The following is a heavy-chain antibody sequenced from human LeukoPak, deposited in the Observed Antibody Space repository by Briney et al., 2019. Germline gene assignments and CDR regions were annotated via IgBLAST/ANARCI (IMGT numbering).Heavy chain of an antibody. D-gene: IGHD3-10*01. V-gene: IGHV3-7*03. CDR2: IKEDGSEK. CDR3: ARDKYAYGCPFDY. CDR1: GFTFSSYW. J-gene: IGHJ4*02. Sequence: GGSLRLSCVASGFTFSSYWMSWVRQTPGKGLEGVANIKEDGSEKYYVDSVKVRFTISRDNAKNSLYLQMNSLRAEDTAVYYCARDKYAYGCPFDYWGQGTLVTVSS.